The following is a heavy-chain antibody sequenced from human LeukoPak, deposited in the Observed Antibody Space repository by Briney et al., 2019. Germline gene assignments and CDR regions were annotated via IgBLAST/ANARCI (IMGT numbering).Heavy chain of an antibody. Sequence: PSETLSLTCTASGGSISSYYWSLIRQPPGKGLEWIGYIYYSGSTNYNPSLKSRVTISVDTSKNQFSLKLSSVTAADTAVYYCARHSIAAAGKNFDYWGQGTLVTVSS. V-gene: IGHV4-59*08. D-gene: IGHD6-13*01. J-gene: IGHJ4*02. CDR2: IYYSGST. CDR1: GGSISSYY. CDR3: ARHSIAAAGKNFDY.